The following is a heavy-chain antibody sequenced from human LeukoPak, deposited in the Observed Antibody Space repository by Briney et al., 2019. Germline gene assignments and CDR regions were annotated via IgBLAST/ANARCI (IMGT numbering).Heavy chain of an antibody. CDR3: AKGGSSSPRSTFDY. D-gene: IGHD6-13*01. V-gene: IGHV3-7*01. Sequence: GGSLRLSCAASGFILSGYFMSWVRQAPGKGLEWVASIKHDGSEEYYVDSVRGRFTISRDNTKSSLYLQMSSLRAEDTAVYYCAKGGSSSPRSTFDYWGQGTLLTVSS. CDR1: GFILSGYF. J-gene: IGHJ4*02. CDR2: IKHDGSEE.